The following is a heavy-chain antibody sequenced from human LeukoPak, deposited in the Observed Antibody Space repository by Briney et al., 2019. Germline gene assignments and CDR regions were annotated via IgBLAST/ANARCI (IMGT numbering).Heavy chain of an antibody. J-gene: IGHJ4*02. D-gene: IGHD1-1*01. V-gene: IGHV4-34*09. Sequence: SETLSLTCAVYGGSFSGYYWSWIRQHPGKGLEWIGYIHPSGITDYNPPLQSRVTMSLDTSQNQFSLRLTSLTAADTAIYYCARGQDAFTTSYWGQGTLVTVSS. CDR3: ARGQDAFTTSY. CDR1: GGSFSGYY. CDR2: IHPSGIT.